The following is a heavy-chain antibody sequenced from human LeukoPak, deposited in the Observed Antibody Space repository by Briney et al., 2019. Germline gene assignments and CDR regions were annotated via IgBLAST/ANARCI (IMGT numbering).Heavy chain of an antibody. Sequence: SVKVSCKASGGTFSSYAISWVRQAPGQGLEWMGRIIPILGIANNAQKFQGRVTITADKSTSTAYMELSSLRSEDTAVYYCASEDDYVWGSYRGGGWFDPWGQGALVTVSS. CDR1: GGTFSSYA. V-gene: IGHV1-69*04. CDR3: ASEDDYVWGSYRGGGWFDP. J-gene: IGHJ5*02. CDR2: IIPILGIA. D-gene: IGHD3-16*02.